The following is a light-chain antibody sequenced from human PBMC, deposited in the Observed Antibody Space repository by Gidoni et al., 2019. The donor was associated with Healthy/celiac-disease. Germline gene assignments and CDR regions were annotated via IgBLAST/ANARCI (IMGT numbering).Light chain of an antibody. V-gene: IGKV4-1*01. CDR3: QQYYSTPYT. CDR1: QSVLYSSNNKNY. CDR2: WAS. Sequence: DLVMTPSPASLAVSLGERATINCKSSQSVLYSSNNKNYLAWYQQKPGQAPKLLIYWASTRGSGVPDRFSGSGSGTDFTLTISSLQAEDVAVYYCQQYYSTPYTFGQGTKLEIK. J-gene: IGKJ2*01.